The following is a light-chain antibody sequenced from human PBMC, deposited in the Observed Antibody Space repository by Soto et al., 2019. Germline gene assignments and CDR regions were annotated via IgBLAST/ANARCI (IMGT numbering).Light chain of an antibody. Sequence: EIVMTQSPATLSVSPGERATLSCRASQSVSSNLAWYQQKPGQAPRLLIYGASTRATGIPDRFSGSGSGTEVTHTVSSLQSEDVAVYYCQQYNNWAPYTFGRGTKLEIK. CDR3: QQYNNWAPYT. V-gene: IGKV3-15*01. J-gene: IGKJ2*01. CDR2: GAS. CDR1: QSVSSN.